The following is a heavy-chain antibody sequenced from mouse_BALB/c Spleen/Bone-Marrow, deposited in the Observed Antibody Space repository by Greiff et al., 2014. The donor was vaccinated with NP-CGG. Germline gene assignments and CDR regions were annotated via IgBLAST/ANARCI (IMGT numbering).Heavy chain of an antibody. CDR1: GYTFTNHW. Sequence: VQLQESGAEVVKPGASVKVSCKASGYTFTNHWMQWVKQRPGQGLEWFGEIEPSDSYTNYNQDFKGKATLTVDKSSSTAYMQLSSLTSEDSAVYDCARGRTTVVSDYWGQGTSLTVSS. D-gene: IGHD1-1*01. CDR3: ARGRTTVVSDY. CDR2: IEPSDSYT. V-gene: IGHV1-69*02. J-gene: IGHJ2*02.